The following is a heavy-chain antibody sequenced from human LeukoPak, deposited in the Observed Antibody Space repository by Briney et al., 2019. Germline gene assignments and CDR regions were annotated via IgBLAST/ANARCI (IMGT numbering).Heavy chain of an antibody. D-gene: IGHD1-26*01. Sequence: GESLRLSCAASGFTFNNYAMSWVRQAPGKGLEWVSAISGSGGTTYYADSVKGRFTFSRDNSKNTLYLQMNSLRVEDTAVYYCARGSGSHGRDWFDPWGQGTLVTVSS. J-gene: IGHJ5*02. CDR1: GFTFNNYA. V-gene: IGHV3-23*01. CDR3: ARGSGSHGRDWFDP. CDR2: ISGSGGTT.